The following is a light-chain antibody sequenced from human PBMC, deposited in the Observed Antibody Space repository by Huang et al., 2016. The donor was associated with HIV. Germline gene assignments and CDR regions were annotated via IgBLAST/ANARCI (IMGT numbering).Light chain of an antibody. CDR3: QQYNDWPPLT. J-gene: IGKJ4*01. CDR1: QSVNTD. CDR2: GAS. V-gene: IGKV3-15*01. Sequence: EIEMTQSPATLSVSPGERATLSCRASQSVNTDLAWYQKKKGQAPRLLIYGASTRATGIPAKVNGTGSGTEFSLTISNLQSEDFAVYYCQQYNDWPPLTFGGGTEVEL.